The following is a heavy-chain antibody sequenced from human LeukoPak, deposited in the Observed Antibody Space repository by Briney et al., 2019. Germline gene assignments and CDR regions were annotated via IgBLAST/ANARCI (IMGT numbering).Heavy chain of an antibody. D-gene: IGHD3-22*01. CDR3: ARGNYYDSRGLDY. V-gene: IGHV3-66*02. CDR2: IYSGGNT. J-gene: IGHJ4*02. Sequence: PGGSLRLSCAASGFTFSSYAMSWVRQAPGKGLEWVSVIYSGGNTYYADSVKGRFTISRDNSKNTLYLQMNSLRVEDTAVYYCARGNYYDSRGLDYWGQGTLVTVSS. CDR1: GFTFSSYA.